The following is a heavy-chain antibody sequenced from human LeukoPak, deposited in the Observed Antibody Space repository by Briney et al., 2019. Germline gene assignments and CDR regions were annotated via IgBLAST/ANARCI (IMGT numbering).Heavy chain of an antibody. V-gene: IGHV4-30-4*01. CDR2: IYYSGTT. J-gene: IGHJ4*02. D-gene: IGHD3-10*01. CDR3: ARGPYGSGSYY. Sequence: SETLSLTCTVSGGSISSGDYYWSWIRQPPGKGLEWIGYIYYSGTTYYNPPLKSRVTISVDTSKNQFSLKLTSVTAADTAVYYCARGPYGSGSYYWGQGTLVTVSS. CDR1: GGSISSGDYY.